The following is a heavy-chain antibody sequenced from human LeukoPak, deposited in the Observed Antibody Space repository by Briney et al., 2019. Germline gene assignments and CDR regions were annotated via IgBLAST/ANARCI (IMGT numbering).Heavy chain of an antibody. J-gene: IGHJ4*02. D-gene: IGHD3-16*02. V-gene: IGHV3-21*01. CDR1: GFTFSSYS. CDR3: ARAVSGIYDYVWGSDRPHFDY. CDR2: ISSSSSYI. Sequence: GGSLRLSSAASGFTFSSYSMNWVRQAPGQGLEWVSSISSSSSYIYYADSVKGRFTISRDNAKNSLYLQMNSLRAEDTAVYYCARAVSGIYDYVWGSDRPHFDYWGQGTLITVSS.